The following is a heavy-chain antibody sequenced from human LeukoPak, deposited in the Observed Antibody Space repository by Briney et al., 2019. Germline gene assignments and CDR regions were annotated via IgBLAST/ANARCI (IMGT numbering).Heavy chain of an antibody. D-gene: IGHD2-15*01. CDR3: ARESLLGGSCDYDY. CDR1: GYTFTGYY. J-gene: IGHJ4*02. CDR2: INPNSGGT. V-gene: IGHV1-2*02. Sequence: ASVKVSCKASGYTFTGYYMHWVRQAPGQGLEWMGWINPNSGGTNYAQKFQGRVTMTRDTSISTAYMELGRLRSDDTAVYYCARESLLGGSCDYDYWGQGTLVTVSS.